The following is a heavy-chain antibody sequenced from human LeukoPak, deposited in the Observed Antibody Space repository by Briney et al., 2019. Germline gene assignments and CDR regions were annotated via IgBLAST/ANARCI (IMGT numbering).Heavy chain of an antibody. J-gene: IGHJ4*02. CDR1: GYTFTGYY. V-gene: IGHV1-2*02. CDR3: ARVTAYYGSGTEADY. CDR2: INPNSGGT. D-gene: IGHD3-10*01. Sequence: GASVKVSCKASGYTFTGYYMHWVRQAPGQGLEWMGWINPNSGGTNYAQKFQGRVTMTRDTSISTAYMELSRLRSDDTAVYYCARVTAYYGSGTEADYWGQGTPVTVSS.